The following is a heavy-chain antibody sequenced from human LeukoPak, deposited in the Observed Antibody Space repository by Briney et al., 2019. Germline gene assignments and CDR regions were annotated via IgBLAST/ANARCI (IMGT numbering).Heavy chain of an antibody. CDR1: GGSFSGYY. V-gene: IGHV4-34*01. Sequence: SETLSLTCAVYGGSFSGYYWSWIRQPPGKGLEWIGEINHSGSTNYNPSLKSRVTMSVDTSKNQFSLKLSSVTAADTAVYYCARGYYDSSGYYPFDYWGQGTLVTVSS. J-gene: IGHJ4*02. CDR2: INHSGST. D-gene: IGHD3-22*01. CDR3: ARGYYDSSGYYPFDY.